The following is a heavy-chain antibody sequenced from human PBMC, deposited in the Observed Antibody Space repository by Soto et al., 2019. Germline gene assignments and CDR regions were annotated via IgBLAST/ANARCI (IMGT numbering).Heavy chain of an antibody. J-gene: IGHJ4*02. D-gene: IGHD1-7*01. Sequence: SLTCAVSGDSISSYSWNWIRQTAGRGLEWIGRVSPSGHTQYRSSFETRVTISVDMSTNQFSLELRYVTAADTAVYYCARESGENWSYEAYWGLGTQVTVSS. CDR1: GDSISSYS. V-gene: IGHV4-4*07. CDR2: VSPSGHT. CDR3: ARESGENWSYEAY.